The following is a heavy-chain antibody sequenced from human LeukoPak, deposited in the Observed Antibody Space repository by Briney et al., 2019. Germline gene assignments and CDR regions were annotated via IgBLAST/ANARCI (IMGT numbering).Heavy chain of an antibody. CDR2: IYYSGST. Sequence: SETLSLTCTVSGYSISSGYYWGWIRQAPGKGLEWIGSIYYSGSTYYNPSLKSRVTISVDTSKNQFSLKLSSVTAADTAVYYCARERVAADLFDYWGQGTLVTVSS. D-gene: IGHD6-13*01. V-gene: IGHV4-38-2*02. J-gene: IGHJ4*02. CDR1: GYSISSGYY. CDR3: ARERVAADLFDY.